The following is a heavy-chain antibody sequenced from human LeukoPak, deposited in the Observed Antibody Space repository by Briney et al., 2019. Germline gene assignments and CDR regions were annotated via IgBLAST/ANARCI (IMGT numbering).Heavy chain of an antibody. J-gene: IGHJ4*02. D-gene: IGHD3-3*01. CDR1: GFTLSSYS. CDR3: ARDWSGDDY. V-gene: IGHV3-21*01. CDR2: ISSSSTYI. Sequence: GGSLRLSCGASGFTLSSYSMSWVRQAPGKGLEWVSSISSSSTYIYYVDSVKGRFTISRDDAKNSLYLQMNSLRPEDTALYYCARDWSGDDYWGQGTLVTVSS.